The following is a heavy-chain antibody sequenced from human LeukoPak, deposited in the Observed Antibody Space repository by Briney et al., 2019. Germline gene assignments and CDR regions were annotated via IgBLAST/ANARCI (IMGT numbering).Heavy chain of an antibody. CDR2: IYYSGST. Sequence: SETLSLTCTVSGGSISSSSYYWGWIRQPPGKGLEWIGSIYYSGSTYYNPSLKSRVTISVDTSKNQFSLKLSSVTAADTAVYYCARQYQLRYFDWLLYWYFDLWAVAPWSLSPQ. J-gene: IGHJ2*01. D-gene: IGHD3-9*01. CDR1: GGSISSSSYY. CDR3: ARQYQLRYFDWLLYWYFDL. V-gene: IGHV4-39*01.